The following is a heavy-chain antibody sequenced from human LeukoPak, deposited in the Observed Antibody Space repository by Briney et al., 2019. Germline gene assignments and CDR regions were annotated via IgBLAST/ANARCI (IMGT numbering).Heavy chain of an antibody. CDR1: GYTFTGYY. CDR3: ARPRSGKAQYGMDV. J-gene: IGHJ6*02. D-gene: IGHD6-19*01. V-gene: IGHV1-2*02. CDR2: INPNSGGT. Sequence: ASVKVSCKASGYTFTGYYIHWVRQAPGQGLEWMGWINPNSGGTNYAQKFQGRVTMTRDTSISTAYMELSRLRSDDTAVYYCARPRSGKAQYGMDVWGQGTTVTVSS.